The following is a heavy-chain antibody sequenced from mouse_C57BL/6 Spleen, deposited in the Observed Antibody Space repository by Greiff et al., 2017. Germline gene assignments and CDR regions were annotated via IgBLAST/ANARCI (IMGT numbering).Heavy chain of an antibody. CDR3: ARNTHYYAMDY. Sequence: EVQLVASGGGLVKPGGSLKLSCAASGFTFSDYGMHWVRQAPEKGLEWVAYISSGSSTIYYADTVKGRFTISRDNAKNTLFLQMTSLRSEDTAMYYCARNTHYYAMDYWGQGTSVTVSS. J-gene: IGHJ4*01. CDR1: GFTFSDYG. D-gene: IGHD5-1-1*01. CDR2: ISSGSSTI. V-gene: IGHV5-17*01.